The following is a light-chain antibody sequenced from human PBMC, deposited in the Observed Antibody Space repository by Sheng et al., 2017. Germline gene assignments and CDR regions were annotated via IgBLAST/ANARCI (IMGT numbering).Light chain of an antibody. J-gene: IGKJ1*01. Sequence: EVVLTQAPATLSLSPGERATLSCRASQSVNTYLAWYQQKPGQAPRLLIYGASTRATGIPARFSGSGSGTEFTLTISRLEPEDFAVYYCQQYGSSPPWTFGQGTKVEIK. CDR2: GAS. CDR1: QSVNTY. CDR3: QQYGSSPPWT. V-gene: IGKV3-20*01.